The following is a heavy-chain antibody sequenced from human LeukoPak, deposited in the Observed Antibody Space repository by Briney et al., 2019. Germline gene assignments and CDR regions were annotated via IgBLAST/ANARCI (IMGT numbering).Heavy chain of an antibody. D-gene: IGHD3-10*01. V-gene: IGHV1-18*01. CDR2: ISADNGNT. CDR3: ASWRVRGIFDY. J-gene: IGHJ4*02. Sequence: ASVKVSCKSSGYTFTSYGISWVRQAPGQGLEWMGGISADNGNTNYAQKLQGRVTMTTDTSTSTAYMQLRSLRSDDTAVYYCASWRVRGIFDYWGQGTLVTVSS. CDR1: GYTFTSYG.